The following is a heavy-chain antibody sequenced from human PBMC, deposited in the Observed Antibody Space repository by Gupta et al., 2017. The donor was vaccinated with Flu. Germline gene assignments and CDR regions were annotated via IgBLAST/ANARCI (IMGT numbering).Heavy chain of an antibody. CDR3: ARHERRQFGADWFDP. Sequence: QLQLQESGPGLVKPSETLSLTCTVSGGSISSSSYYWGWIRQPPGKGLGWIGSIYYSGITSHNPSLKSRVTISVDTSKNQFSLKLSSVTAADTAVYYCARHERRQFGADWFDPWGQGTLVTVSA. CDR2: IYYSGIT. D-gene: IGHD3-16*01. CDR1: GGSISSSSYY. J-gene: IGHJ5*02. V-gene: IGHV4-39*01.